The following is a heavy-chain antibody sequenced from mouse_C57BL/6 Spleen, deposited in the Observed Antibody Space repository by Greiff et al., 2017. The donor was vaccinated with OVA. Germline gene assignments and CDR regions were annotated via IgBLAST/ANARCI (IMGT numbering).Heavy chain of an antibody. CDR3: ARSGTGTGPYFDY. CDR1: GYTFTSYW. D-gene: IGHD4-1*01. CDR2: IYPSDSET. Sequence: VQLQQPGAELVRPGSSVKLSCKASGYTFTSYWMDWVKQRPGQGLEWIGNIYPSDSETHYNQKFKDKATLTVDKSSSTAYMQLSSLTSEDSAVYYCARSGTGTGPYFDYWGQGTTLTVSS. V-gene: IGHV1-61*01. J-gene: IGHJ2*01.